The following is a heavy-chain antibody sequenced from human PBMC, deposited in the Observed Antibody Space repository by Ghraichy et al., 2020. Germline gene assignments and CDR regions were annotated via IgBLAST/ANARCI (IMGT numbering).Heavy chain of an antibody. V-gene: IGHV3-7*01. Sequence: LSLTCAASGFTFSYYWMSWVRQAPGKGLEWVANINQDGIQKYYVDSVKGRFTMSRDNARNSLYLQMNSLRAEDTAVYYCATSPTRDSRLSYWGQGTLVTVSS. CDR1: GFTFSYYW. CDR2: INQDGIQK. CDR3: ATSPTRDSRLSY. D-gene: IGHD3-22*01. J-gene: IGHJ4*02.